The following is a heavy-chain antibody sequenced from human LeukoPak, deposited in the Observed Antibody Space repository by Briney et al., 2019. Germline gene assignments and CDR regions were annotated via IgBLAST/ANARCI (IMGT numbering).Heavy chain of an antibody. Sequence: GGSLRLSCAASGFTFSSYSMNWVRQAPGKGLEWVSYISSSSSTIYYADSVKGRFTISRDNAKNSLYPQMNSLRAEDTAVYYCARDPAGGSYYSAFDIWGQGTMVTVSS. V-gene: IGHV3-48*04. CDR3: ARDPAGGSYYSAFDI. J-gene: IGHJ3*02. CDR2: ISSSSSTI. D-gene: IGHD1-26*01. CDR1: GFTFSSYS.